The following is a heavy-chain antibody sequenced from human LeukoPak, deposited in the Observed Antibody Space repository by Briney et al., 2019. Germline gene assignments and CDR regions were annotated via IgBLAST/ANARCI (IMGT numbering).Heavy chain of an antibody. Sequence: ASVKVSCNASEGTFSSYAFSWLRQAPGQGLEWLGRIIPILGIAIYAQKFQGRVTITAGKSTSTAYMELSSLRSEDTAVYYCARSPPGRSGDYVGRPYFFDCWGEGTLVTVS. CDR2: IIPILGIA. J-gene: IGHJ4*02. V-gene: IGHV1-69*04. D-gene: IGHD4-17*01. CDR3: ARSPPGRSGDYVGRPYFFDC. CDR1: EGTFSSYA.